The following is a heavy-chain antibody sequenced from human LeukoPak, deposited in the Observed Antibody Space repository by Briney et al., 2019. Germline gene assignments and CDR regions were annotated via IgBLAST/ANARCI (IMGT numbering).Heavy chain of an antibody. J-gene: IGHJ4*02. Sequence: PSETLSLTCTVSGGSISSYYWSWIRQPAGKGLEWIGRIYTSGSTNYNPSLKSRVTMSVDTSKNQFSLKLSSVTAADTAMYYCAREVPSYCSSTSCYQNLDYWGQGTLVTVSS. D-gene: IGHD2-2*01. CDR3: AREVPSYCSSTSCYQNLDY. V-gene: IGHV4-4*07. CDR1: GGSISSYY. CDR2: IYTSGST.